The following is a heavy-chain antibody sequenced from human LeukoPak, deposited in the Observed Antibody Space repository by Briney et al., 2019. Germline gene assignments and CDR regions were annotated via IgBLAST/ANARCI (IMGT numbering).Heavy chain of an antibody. Sequence: ASVKVSCKASGYTFTSYGISWVRQAPGQGLEWVGWIRAYNGYTNYAQKLQDRVTMTTDTSTTTAYMELRSLRSDDTAVFYCARTPFYYILAGPPLRFDYWGQGTRGTVSS. J-gene: IGHJ4*02. CDR1: GYTFTSYG. CDR2: IRAYNGYT. V-gene: IGHV1-18*01. CDR3: ARTPFYYILAGPPLRFDY. D-gene: IGHD3-9*01.